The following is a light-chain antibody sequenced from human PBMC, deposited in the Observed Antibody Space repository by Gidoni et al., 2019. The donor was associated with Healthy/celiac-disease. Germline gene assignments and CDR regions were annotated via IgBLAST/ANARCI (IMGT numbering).Light chain of an antibody. V-gene: IGKV1-8*01. J-gene: IGKJ1*01. CDR3: QQYYSYPPM. CDR1: QGISSY. Sequence: AIRMTQSPSSFSASTGDRVTITCRASQGISSYLAWYQQKPGKAPKLLIYAASTLQSGVPSRFSGSGSGTDFTLTISCLQSEDFATYYCQQYYSYPPMFGQXTKVEIK. CDR2: AAS.